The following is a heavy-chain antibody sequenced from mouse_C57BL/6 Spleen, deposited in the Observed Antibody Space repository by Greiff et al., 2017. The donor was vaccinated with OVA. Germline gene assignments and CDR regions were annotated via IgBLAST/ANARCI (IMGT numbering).Heavy chain of an antibody. CDR2: INPNSGGT. CDR1: GYTFTNYS. V-gene: IGHV1-18*01. D-gene: IGHD1-1*01. Sequence: EVQLQESGPELVKPGASVKISCKASGYTFTNYSMHWVKQSPGKGLEWIGDINPNSGGTIYNQKFKGKATLTVDKSSSPAYMELSSLTSKDTAVYDCARLTYYGSSYAMDYWGQGTSVTVSS. J-gene: IGHJ4*01. CDR3: ARLTYYGSSYAMDY.